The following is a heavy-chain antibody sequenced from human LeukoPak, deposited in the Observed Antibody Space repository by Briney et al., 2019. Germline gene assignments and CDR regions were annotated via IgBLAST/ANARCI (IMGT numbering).Heavy chain of an antibody. CDR3: ARDGNYYGMDV. Sequence: GGSLRLSCAVSGFTVSSNYMSWVRQARGKGLEWVSVIYSGGDTYYADSVKGRFTISRDNSKNTLYLQMNSLRAEDTAVYYCARDGNYYGMDVWGQGTTDTVSS. J-gene: IGHJ6*02. D-gene: IGHD1-26*01. CDR1: GFTVSSNY. V-gene: IGHV3-66*01. CDR2: IYSGGDT.